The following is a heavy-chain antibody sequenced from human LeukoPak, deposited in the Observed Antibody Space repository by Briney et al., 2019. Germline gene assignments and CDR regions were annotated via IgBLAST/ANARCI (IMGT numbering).Heavy chain of an antibody. CDR2: MNPNSGNT. Sequence: ASVKVSCKASGYTFTSYDINWVRQATGQGLEWMGWMNPNSGNTGYAQKFQGRVTMTRNTSISTAYMELSSLRSEDTAVYYCARAVRVYSSSWYGSLGAFDIWGQGTMVTVSS. J-gene: IGHJ3*02. V-gene: IGHV1-8*01. D-gene: IGHD6-13*01. CDR3: ARAVRVYSSSWYGSLGAFDI. CDR1: GYTFTSYD.